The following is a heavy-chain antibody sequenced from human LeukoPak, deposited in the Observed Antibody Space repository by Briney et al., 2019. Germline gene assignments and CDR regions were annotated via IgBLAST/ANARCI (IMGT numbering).Heavy chain of an antibody. CDR3: ARDRGGVVVTANFDY. V-gene: IGHV1-2*02. CDR1: GXTFTGYY. Sequence: VKVSCKAXGXTFTGYYMHWARQAPGQGLEWMGWINPNSGGTNYAQKFQGRVTMTRDTSISTAYMELSRLRSDDTAVYYCARDRGGVVVTANFDYWGQGTLVTVSS. CDR2: INPNSGGT. D-gene: IGHD2-21*02. J-gene: IGHJ4*02.